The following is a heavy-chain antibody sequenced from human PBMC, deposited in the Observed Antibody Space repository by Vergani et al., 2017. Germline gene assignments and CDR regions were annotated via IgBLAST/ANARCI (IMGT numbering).Heavy chain of an antibody. Sequence: QVQVVQSGAEVKKSGASVKVSCKTSGYTFSNYYMHWVRQAPGQGLEWMGIINPSSGHTNYAQKFRGRVTMTRDTSTSTVYMELSSLRSEDTAIYYCARGDYGILTGYRYWGQGTLVTVSA. V-gene: IGHV1-46*03. CDR2: INPSSGHT. D-gene: IGHD3-9*01. J-gene: IGHJ4*02. CDR3: ARGDYGILTGYRY. CDR1: GYTFSNYY.